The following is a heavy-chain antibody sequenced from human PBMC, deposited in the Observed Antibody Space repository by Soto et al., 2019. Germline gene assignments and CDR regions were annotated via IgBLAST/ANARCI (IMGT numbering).Heavy chain of an antibody. Sequence: GPGPSPPSETLSLTCTVSGGSISSGDYYWSWIRQPPGKGLEWIGYIYYSGSTYYNPSLKSRVTISVDTSKNQFSLKLSSVTAADTAVYYCARGTVMYLAGGTTGFDYWGQGTLVTVSS. V-gene: IGHV4-30-4*01. CDR3: ARGTVMYLAGGTTGFDY. J-gene: IGHJ4*02. D-gene: IGHD2-2*01. CDR2: IYYSGST. CDR1: GGSISSGDYY.